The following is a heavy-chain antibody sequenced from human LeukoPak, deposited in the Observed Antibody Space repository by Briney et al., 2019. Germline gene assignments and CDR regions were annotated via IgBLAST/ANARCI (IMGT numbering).Heavy chain of an antibody. CDR1: GGSISSYY. V-gene: IGHV4-59*08. CDR2: IYYSGST. Sequence: SETLSLTCTVSGGSISSYYWSWIRQPPGKGLEWIGYIYYSGSTNYNPSLKSRVTISVDTSKNQFPLKLSSVTAADTAVYYCARSSDSSGYYVNDYWGQGTLVTVSS. J-gene: IGHJ4*02. CDR3: ARSSDSSGYYVNDY. D-gene: IGHD3-22*01.